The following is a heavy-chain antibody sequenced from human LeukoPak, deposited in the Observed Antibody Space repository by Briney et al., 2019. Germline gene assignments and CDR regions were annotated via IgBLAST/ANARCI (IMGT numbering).Heavy chain of an antibody. V-gene: IGHV4-59*01. CDR2: IYYSGST. D-gene: IGHD3-3*02. J-gene: IGHJ3*02. CDR3: ARDSTNAFDI. CDR1: GGSISSYY. Sequence: PSETLSHTCTVSGGSISSYYWSWIRQPPGKGLEWIGYIYYSGSTNYNPSLKSRVTISVDTSRNQFSLKLSSVTAADTAVYYCARDSTNAFDIWGQGTMVTVSS.